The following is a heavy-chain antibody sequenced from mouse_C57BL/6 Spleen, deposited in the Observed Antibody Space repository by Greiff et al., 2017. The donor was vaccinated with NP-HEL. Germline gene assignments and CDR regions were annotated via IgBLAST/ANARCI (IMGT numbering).Heavy chain of an antibody. CDR3: ARGNDGYYPYYFDY. D-gene: IGHD2-3*01. CDR1: GYTFTSYT. J-gene: IGHJ2*01. CDR2: INPSSGYT. V-gene: IGHV1-4*01. Sequence: VQLQQSGAELARPGASVKMSCKASGYTFTSYTMHWVKQRPGQGLEWIGYINPSSGYTKYNQKFKDKATLTADTSSSTAYMHLSSLTSEDSAVYYCARGNDGYYPYYFDYWGQGTTLTVSS.